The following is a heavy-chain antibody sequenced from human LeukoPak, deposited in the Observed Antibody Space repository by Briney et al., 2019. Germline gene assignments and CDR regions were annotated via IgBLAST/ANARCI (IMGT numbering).Heavy chain of an antibody. CDR3: TRGRDHGSWDSPHRRRILGRLDY. CDR1: GYTFTSYD. V-gene: IGHV1-18*01. D-gene: IGHD6-13*01. Sequence: ASVKVSCKASGYTFTSYDITWVRQAPGQGLEWMGRISAYNGNTKYAQKFQGRVTMTTDTSTSTAYMELRSLRSDDTAVYYCTRGRDHGSWDSPHRRRILGRLDYWGQGTLVTVSS. CDR2: ISAYNGNT. J-gene: IGHJ4*02.